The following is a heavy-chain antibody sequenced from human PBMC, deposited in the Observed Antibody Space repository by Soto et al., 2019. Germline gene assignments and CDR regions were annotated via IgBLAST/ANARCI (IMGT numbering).Heavy chain of an antibody. J-gene: IGHJ6*02. D-gene: IGHD5-18*01. Sequence: PGGSLRLSCAASGFTFSSYAMSWVRQAPGKGLEWVSAISGSGGSTYYADSVKGRFTISRDNSKNTLYLQMNSLRAEDTAVYYCAKVLEGYSYFSYYYGMDVWGQATTVTVSS. CDR3: AKVLEGYSYFSYYYGMDV. V-gene: IGHV3-23*01. CDR1: GFTFSSYA. CDR2: ISGSGGST.